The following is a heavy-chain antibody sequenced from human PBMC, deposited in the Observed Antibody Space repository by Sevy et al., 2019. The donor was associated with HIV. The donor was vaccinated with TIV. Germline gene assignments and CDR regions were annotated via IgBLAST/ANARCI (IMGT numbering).Heavy chain of an antibody. V-gene: IGHV5-51*01. Sequence: GESLKISCEGSGYSFTRYWIGWVRQMPGKGLEWMGIIYPGDSDTRYSPSFQGQVTISADRSIRTDYLQWSSLKASDPAMYFCTRGYYGSGSYYNNFFDYWGQGTLVTVSS. CDR3: TRGYYGSGSYYNNFFDY. CDR2: IYPGDSDT. D-gene: IGHD3-10*01. CDR1: GYSFTRYW. J-gene: IGHJ4*02.